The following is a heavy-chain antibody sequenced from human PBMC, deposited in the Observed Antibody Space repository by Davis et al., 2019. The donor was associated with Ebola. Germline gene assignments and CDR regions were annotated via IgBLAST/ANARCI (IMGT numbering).Heavy chain of an antibody. D-gene: IGHD1-26*01. V-gene: IGHV3-7*03. J-gene: IGHJ3*02. CDR2: IKEDGSEK. CDR3: ARRGSGSPRDPFDI. Sequence: GESLKISCAASGFTFRSYWMSWVRQAPGKGLEWVAKIKEDGSEKLEVDSVKGRFTISRDNAKDSLYLQMNSLQTEDTAVYYCARRGSGSPRDPFDIWGQGTMVTVSS. CDR1: GFTFRSYW.